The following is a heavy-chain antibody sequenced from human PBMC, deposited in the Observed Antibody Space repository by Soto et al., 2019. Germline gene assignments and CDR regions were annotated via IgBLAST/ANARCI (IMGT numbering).Heavy chain of an antibody. Sequence: PGGSLRLSCVGSGFNFSTYSINWVRQAPGKGLEWVSTISSRSDIYYADSVKGRFTISRDNAKNSVSLQMNSLRAEDTAVYYCAREYPAWPLAYGLDVWGQRTTVTVSS. V-gene: IGHV3-21*01. J-gene: IGHJ6*02. CDR2: ISSRSDI. CDR3: AREYPAWPLAYGLDV. CDR1: GFNFSTYS.